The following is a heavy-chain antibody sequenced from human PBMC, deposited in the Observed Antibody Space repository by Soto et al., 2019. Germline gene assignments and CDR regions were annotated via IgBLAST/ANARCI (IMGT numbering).Heavy chain of an antibody. V-gene: IGHV3-23*01. CDR3: AKDPSTGPPDC. J-gene: IGHJ4*02. D-gene: IGHD3-9*01. CDR2: IHPSGGST. CDR1: GFMFSSYG. Sequence: VGSLRLSCAAAGFMFSSYGMSWVRQAPGKGLQWVATIHPSGGSTHYAESVRGRFTISRDNSRDTLYLQMNSLRAEDTAVYYCAKDPSTGPPDCWGQGALVTAPQ.